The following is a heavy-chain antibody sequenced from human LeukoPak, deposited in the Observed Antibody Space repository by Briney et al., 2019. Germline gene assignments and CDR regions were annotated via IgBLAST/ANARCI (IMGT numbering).Heavy chain of an antibody. CDR1: GFTFNNYA. CDR2: ISWSSLTT. J-gene: IGHJ4*02. D-gene: IGHD6-19*01. CDR3: AKHVRTSVWFFDS. Sequence: PGGSLRLSCAVSGFTFNNYALSWVRQAPGRGLECVSLISWSSLTTEYEDSVKGRFTVSRDNSKNTLSLQMNSLNADDTAVYYCAKHVRTSVWFFDSWGQGTLVTVSS. V-gene: IGHV3-23*01.